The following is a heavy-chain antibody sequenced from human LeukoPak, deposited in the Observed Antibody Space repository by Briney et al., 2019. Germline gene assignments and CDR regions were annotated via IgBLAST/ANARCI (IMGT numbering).Heavy chain of an antibody. D-gene: IGHD2-2*01. V-gene: IGHV3-33*01. CDR1: GFTFSSYG. Sequence: GGSLRLSCAASGFTFSSYGMHWVRQAPGKGLEWVAVIWYDGSNKYYADSVKGRFTISRDSSKNTLYLQMNSLRAEDTAVYYCARGGDIVVVPAAVYFDYWGQGTLVTVSS. CDR3: ARGGDIVVVPAAVYFDY. CDR2: IWYDGSNK. J-gene: IGHJ4*02.